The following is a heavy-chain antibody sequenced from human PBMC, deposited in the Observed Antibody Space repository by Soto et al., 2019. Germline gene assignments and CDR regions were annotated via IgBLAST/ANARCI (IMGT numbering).Heavy chain of an antibody. V-gene: IGHV3-33*03. Sequence: LRLSCAASGFSFSSYGMHWVRQAPGKGLDWVAVIWYDGSNKYYAESVKGRFTISRDNSKNTLYVQMNSLTVEDTAVYYCARAQYTGSYFDACDVWGQGXMVTV. CDR2: IWYDGSNK. J-gene: IGHJ3*01. CDR3: ARAQYTGSYFDACDV. D-gene: IGHD1-26*01. CDR1: GFSFSSYG.